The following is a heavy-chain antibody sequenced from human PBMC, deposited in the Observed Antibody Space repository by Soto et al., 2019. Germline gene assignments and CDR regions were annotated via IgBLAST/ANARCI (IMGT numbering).Heavy chain of an antibody. CDR3: ARGWGRIFDY. CDR1: SGSFSGYF. J-gene: IGHJ4*02. V-gene: IGHV4-34*01. D-gene: IGHD7-27*01. CDR2: INHSGST. Sequence: SETLSLTCAVYSGSFSGYFWSWIRQPPGKGLECIGEINHSGSTNYNPSLKSRVTISVDTSKNQFSLKLRSVTAADTAVYYCARGWGRIFDYWGQGTLVTVSS.